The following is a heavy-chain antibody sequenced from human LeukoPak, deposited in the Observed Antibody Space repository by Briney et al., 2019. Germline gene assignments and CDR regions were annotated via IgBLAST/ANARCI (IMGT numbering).Heavy chain of an antibody. Sequence: GSLRLSCAASGFTFSNFWMSWVRQAPGKGLEWVANIRQDGNEKYYVDSLKGRFTISRDNAKNSVYLQMSSLRAEDTAVYYCARALTFGVYGMDVWGQGTTVTVSS. J-gene: IGHJ6*02. V-gene: IGHV3-7*01. CDR2: IRQDGNEK. CDR3: ARALTFGVYGMDV. CDR1: GFTFSNFW. D-gene: IGHD3-16*01.